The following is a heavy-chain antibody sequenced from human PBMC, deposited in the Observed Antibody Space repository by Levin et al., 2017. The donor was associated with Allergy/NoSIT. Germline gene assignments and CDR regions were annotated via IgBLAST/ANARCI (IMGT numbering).Heavy chain of an antibody. D-gene: IGHD1-26*01. CDR2: VTGSGTII. Sequence: LSLPCAASGFSLRNFEINWVRQAPGKGLEWLSYVTGSGTIIYYADSVKGRFTISRDNAKNSLYLQMNSLRADDTAVYYCAREQEDSTTDSGLDLWGQGTAVVVSS. CDR3: AREQEDSTTDSGLDL. J-gene: IGHJ3*01. CDR1: GFSLRNFE. V-gene: IGHV3-48*03.